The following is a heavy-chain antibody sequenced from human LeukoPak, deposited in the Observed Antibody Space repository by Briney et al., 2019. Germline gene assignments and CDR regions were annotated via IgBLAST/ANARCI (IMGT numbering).Heavy chain of an antibody. CDR2: IKQGGSER. CDR3: ARAPGRVVVAFYFDY. J-gene: IGHJ4*02. D-gene: IGHD2-15*01. V-gene: IGHV3-7*01. CDR1: GFSFSSYG. Sequence: PGGSLRLSCAASGFSFSSYGVSWVRQAPGKGLEWVANIKQGGSERYYVDSVKGRFIISRDNAKNSLYLQMNSLRAEDTAVYYCARAPGRVVVAFYFDYWGQGPLVTVSS.